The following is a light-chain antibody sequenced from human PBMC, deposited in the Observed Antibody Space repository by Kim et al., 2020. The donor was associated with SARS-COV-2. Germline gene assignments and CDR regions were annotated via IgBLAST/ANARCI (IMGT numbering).Light chain of an antibody. CDR1: QTISTY. CDR3: QQNYSPLWT. J-gene: IGKJ1*01. CDR2: AAS. Sequence: ASVGDCVLITCRASQTISTYLNWYQQKPGKAPKLLIYAASSLQSGVPSRFSGSGSGPDFTLTISSLQPEDFATYYCQQNYSPLWTFGQGTKVEIK. V-gene: IGKV1-39*01.